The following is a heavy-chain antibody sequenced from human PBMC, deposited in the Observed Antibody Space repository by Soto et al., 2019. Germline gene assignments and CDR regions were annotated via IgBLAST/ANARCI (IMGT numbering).Heavy chain of an antibody. CDR2: INAGNGNT. Sequence: ASVKVSCKASGYTFTSYAMHWVRQAPGQRLEWMGWINAGNGNTKYSQKFQGRVTITRDTSASTAYMELSSLRSEDTAVYYCARVGAGTNYYYYMDVWGKGTTVTVSS. CDR3: ARVGAGTNYYYYMDV. J-gene: IGHJ6*03. V-gene: IGHV1-3*01. CDR1: GYTFTSYA. D-gene: IGHD6-19*01.